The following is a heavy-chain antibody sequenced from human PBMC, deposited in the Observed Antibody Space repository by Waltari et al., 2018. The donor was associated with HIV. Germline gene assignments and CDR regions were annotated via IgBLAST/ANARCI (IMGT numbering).Heavy chain of an antibody. J-gene: IGHJ4*02. V-gene: IGHV1-69*01. Sequence: IPIFGTANYAQKFQGRVTITADESTSTAYMELSSLRSEDTAVYYCARGTLSYPNDWGQGTLVTVSS. D-gene: IGHD3-16*02. CDR3: ARGTLSYPND. CDR2: IPIFGTA.